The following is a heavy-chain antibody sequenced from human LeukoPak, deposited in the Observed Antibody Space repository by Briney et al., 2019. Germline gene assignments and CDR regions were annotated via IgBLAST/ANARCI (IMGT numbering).Heavy chain of an antibody. Sequence: GGSLRLACAASGFTFSSYAVSWVRKAQGKGREWVSSIGGSGGSAYYADSVKGRFNISRDNSKNTLYLQMNSLRAEDTAVYYCAKVKNGVRPHYYYMDVWGKGTTVTVSS. J-gene: IGHJ6*03. D-gene: IGHD2-8*01. CDR1: GFTFSSYA. CDR2: IGGSGGSA. CDR3: AKVKNGVRPHYYYMDV. V-gene: IGHV3-23*01.